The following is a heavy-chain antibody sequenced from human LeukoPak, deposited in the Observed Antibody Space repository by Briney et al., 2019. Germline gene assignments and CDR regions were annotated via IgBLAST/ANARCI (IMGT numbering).Heavy chain of an antibody. J-gene: IGHJ6*03. V-gene: IGHV4-4*07. CDR3: ARETYYYGSGSYYYMDV. CDR1: GGSISSYY. CDR2: IYTSGST. D-gene: IGHD3-10*01. Sequence: PSGTLSLTCTVSGGSISSYYWSWIRQPAGKGLEWIGRIYTSGSTNYNPSLKSRVTMSVDTSKNQFSLKLSSVTAADTAVYYCARETYYYGSGSYYYMDVWGKGTTVTVSS.